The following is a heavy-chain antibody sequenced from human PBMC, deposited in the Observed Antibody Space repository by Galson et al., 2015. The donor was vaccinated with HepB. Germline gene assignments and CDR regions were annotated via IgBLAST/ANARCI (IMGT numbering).Heavy chain of an antibody. D-gene: IGHD1-26*01. CDR2: INHSGST. CDR3: ARGRGWEPSPRLIYFDY. Sequence: ETLSLTCAVYGGSFSGYYWSWIRQPPGKGLEWIGEINHSGSTNYNPSLKSRVTISVDTSKSQFSLKLSSVTAADTAVYYCARGRGWEPSPRLIYFDYWGQGTLVTVSS. CDR1: GGSFSGYY. V-gene: IGHV4-34*01. J-gene: IGHJ4*02.